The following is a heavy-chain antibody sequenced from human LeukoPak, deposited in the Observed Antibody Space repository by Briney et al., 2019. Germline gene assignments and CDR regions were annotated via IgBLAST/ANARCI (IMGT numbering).Heavy chain of an antibody. CDR3: ARDTGPARSGFDS. Sequence: GGSLTLSCAASGFTYDNYRMLWLRQAPGKGLVGVTSLIWGSCIEHYADSVRGRFTISRDNAKNSLFLQMDSLRGEDTALYYCARDTGPARSGFDSWGQGTLVTVSS. CDR1: GFTYDNYR. D-gene: IGHD3-10*01. J-gene: IGHJ4*02. CDR2: LIWGSCIE. V-gene: IGHV3-9*01.